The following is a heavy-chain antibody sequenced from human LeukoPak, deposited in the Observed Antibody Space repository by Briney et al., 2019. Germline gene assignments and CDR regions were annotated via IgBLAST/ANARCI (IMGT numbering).Heavy chain of an antibody. CDR2: IYYTGST. Sequence: KPSETLSLTCTISGGSLSSYFWSWIRQPPGKGLEWIGYIYYTGSTNYNPSLKSRVIISLDTSKNQFSLKLSSVTAADTAVYYCARTLSRWDPFDYWGQGTLVTVSS. J-gene: IGHJ4*02. D-gene: IGHD1-26*01. V-gene: IGHV4-59*01. CDR1: GGSLSSYF. CDR3: ARTLSRWDPFDY.